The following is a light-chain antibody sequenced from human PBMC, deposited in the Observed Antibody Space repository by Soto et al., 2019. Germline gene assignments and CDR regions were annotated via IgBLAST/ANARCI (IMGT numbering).Light chain of an antibody. CDR2: NNN. V-gene: IGLV1-44*01. Sequence: QSVLTQPPSASGTPGQRVTISCSGTSSNIGSNTVNWYQQLPGTAPKLLIYNNNRQPSGVPDRFSGSTTATSASLAISGLQSDDEADYYCAAWDASINGVVFGGGTKLTVL. CDR1: SSNIGSNT. J-gene: IGLJ2*01. CDR3: AAWDASINGVV.